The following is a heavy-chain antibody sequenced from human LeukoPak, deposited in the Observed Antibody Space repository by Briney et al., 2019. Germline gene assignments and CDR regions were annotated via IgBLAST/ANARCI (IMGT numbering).Heavy chain of an antibody. J-gene: IGHJ4*02. D-gene: IGHD2-15*01. CDR1: GYSFTNYW. CDR2: IYPNASDT. Sequence: GDFLKISCKGSGYSFTNYWIGWVRQMPGKGLEWMGIIYPNASDTRYSPSFRGQVTISAEKSITTAYLQWNSLKASDTAMYYCALSSGAYNSAGYFDYWGQGALVTVSS. V-gene: IGHV5-51*01. CDR3: ALSSGAYNSAGYFDY.